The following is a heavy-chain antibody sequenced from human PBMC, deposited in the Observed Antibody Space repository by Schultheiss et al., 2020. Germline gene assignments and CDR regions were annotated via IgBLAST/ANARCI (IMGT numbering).Heavy chain of an antibody. CDR1: GGSISSCGYY. Sequence: SETMSLTCTVSGGSISSCGYYWSWIRQHPGKGLEWIGYIYYSGSTYYNPSLKSRVTISVDTSKNQFSLKLSSVTAADTAVYYCARGAYYYDSSGYYPHFDYWGQGTLVTVSS. CDR2: IYYSGST. CDR3: ARGAYYYDSSGYYPHFDY. V-gene: IGHV4-31*03. D-gene: IGHD3-22*01. J-gene: IGHJ4*02.